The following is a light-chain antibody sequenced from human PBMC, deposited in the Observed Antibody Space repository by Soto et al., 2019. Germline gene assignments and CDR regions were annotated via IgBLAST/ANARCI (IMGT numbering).Light chain of an antibody. V-gene: IGLV1-51*02. Sequence: QSVLTQRPSVSAAPGQKVTISCSGSSSNIGNNYVSWYQQLPGTAPKLLIYENNKRPSGIPDRFSGSKSGTSATLGITGLQTGDEADYYCGTWDSSLSALVFGGGTKLTVL. CDR3: GTWDSSLSALV. CDR1: SSNIGNNY. J-gene: IGLJ3*02. CDR2: ENN.